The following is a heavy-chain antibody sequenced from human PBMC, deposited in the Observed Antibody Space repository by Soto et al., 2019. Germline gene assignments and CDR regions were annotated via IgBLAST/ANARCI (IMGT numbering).Heavy chain of an antibody. CDR2: INHSGST. CDR1: GGSFSGYY. V-gene: IGHV4-34*01. CDR3: ARVSRRTPPSRYYYDSSGYYQGYFDY. J-gene: IGHJ4*02. D-gene: IGHD3-22*01. Sequence: SETLSLTCAVYGGSFSGYYWSWIRQPPGKGLEWIGEINHSGSTNYNPSLKSRVTISVDTSKNQFSLKLSSVTAADTAVYYCARVSRRTPPSRYYYDSSGYYQGYFDYWGQGTLVTVSS.